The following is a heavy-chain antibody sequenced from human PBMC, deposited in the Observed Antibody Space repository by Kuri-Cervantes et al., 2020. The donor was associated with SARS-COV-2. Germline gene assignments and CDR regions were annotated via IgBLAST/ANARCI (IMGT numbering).Heavy chain of an antibody. V-gene: IGHV4-39*07. CDR3: ARGASYLNY. CDR2: IYYSGST. Sequence: GSLRLSCTVSGGSISSSSYYWGWIRQPPGKGLEWIGSIYYSGSTYYNPSLKSRVTISVDTSKNQFSLKLSSVTAADTAVYYCARGASYLNYWGQGTLVTVSS. CDR1: GGSISSSSYY. J-gene: IGHJ4*02.